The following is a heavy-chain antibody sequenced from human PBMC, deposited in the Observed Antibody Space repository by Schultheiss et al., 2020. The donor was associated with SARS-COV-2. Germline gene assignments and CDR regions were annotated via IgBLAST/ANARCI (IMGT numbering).Heavy chain of an antibody. V-gene: IGHV4-59*01. CDR1: GGSISSYY. CDR3: ARRKRQSPYYYYYMDV. D-gene: IGHD1-14*01. J-gene: IGHJ6*03. CDR2: IYYSGST. Sequence: SETLSLTCTVSGGSISSYYWSWIRQPPGKGLEWIGSIYYSGSTNYNPSLKSRVTISVDTSKNQFSLKLSSVTAADTAVYYCARRKRQSPYYYYYMDVWGKGTTVTVSS.